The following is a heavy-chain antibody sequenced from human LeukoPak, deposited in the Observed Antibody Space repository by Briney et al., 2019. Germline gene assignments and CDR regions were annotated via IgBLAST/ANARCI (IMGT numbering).Heavy chain of an antibody. Sequence: PGGSLRLSCAASGFTFSSYAMHWVRQAPGKGLEWVAVITASGGSTYYADSVKGRFTISRDNSKNTLYLQMSSLRAEDTAVYYCAYSRMVGYVIWDVDFWGQGTLVTVSS. CDR3: AYSRMVGYVIWDVDF. CDR2: ITASGGST. D-gene: IGHD2-2*03. CDR1: GFTFSSYA. J-gene: IGHJ4*02. V-gene: IGHV3-23*01.